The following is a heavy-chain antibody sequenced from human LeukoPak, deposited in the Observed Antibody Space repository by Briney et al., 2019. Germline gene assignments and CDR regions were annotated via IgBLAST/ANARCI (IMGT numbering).Heavy chain of an antibody. CDR2: IYYGGST. CDR3: ARVGYSYGDY. J-gene: IGHJ4*02. Sequence: SETLSLTCTVSGGSIGSSSYYWGWIRQPPGKGLEWIGSIYYGGSTYYNPSLKSRVTISVDTSKNQFSLKLSSVTAADTAVYYCARVGYSYGDYWGQGTLVTVSS. V-gene: IGHV4-39*07. D-gene: IGHD5-18*01. CDR1: GGSIGSSSYY.